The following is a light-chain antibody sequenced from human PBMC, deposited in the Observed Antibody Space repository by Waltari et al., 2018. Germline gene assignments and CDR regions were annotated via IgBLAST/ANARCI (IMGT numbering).Light chain of an antibody. CDR2: DAS. CDR1: QSVSKF. J-gene: IGKJ1*01. V-gene: IGKV3-20*01. CDR3: QKYGTLPAT. Sequence: SCRASQSVSKFLAWYQQKPGQAPRLLIYDASTRATGIPDRFSGSGWGTDFSLTISRLEPEDFAVYYCQKYGTLPATFGQGTKVQMK.